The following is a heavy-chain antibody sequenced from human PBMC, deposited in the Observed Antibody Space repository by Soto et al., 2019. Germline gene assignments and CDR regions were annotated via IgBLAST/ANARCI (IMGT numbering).Heavy chain of an antibody. CDR2: IIPILGIA. D-gene: IGHD3-10*01. CDR3: ARDRSITMVRGVITQTNWFDP. CDR1: GGTFSSYT. V-gene: IGHV1-69*04. J-gene: IGHJ5*02. Sequence: SVKVSCKASGGTFSSYTISWVRQAPGQGLEWMGRIIPILGIANYAQKFQGRVTITADKSTSTAYMELSSLRSEDTAVYYCARDRSITMVRGVITQTNWFDPWGQGTLVTVSS.